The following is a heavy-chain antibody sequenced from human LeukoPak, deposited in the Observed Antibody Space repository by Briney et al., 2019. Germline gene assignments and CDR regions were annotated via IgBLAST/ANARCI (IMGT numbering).Heavy chain of an antibody. Sequence: GSLRLSCAAFGFTFSSYAMSWVRQAPGKGLEWVSAISGSGGSTYYADSVKGRFTISRDNSKNTLYLQMNSLRAEDTAVYYCAKDLGYGDYIDYWGQGTLVTVSS. CDR3: AKDLGYGDYIDY. CDR1: GFTFSSYA. V-gene: IGHV3-23*01. D-gene: IGHD4-17*01. J-gene: IGHJ4*02. CDR2: ISGSGGST.